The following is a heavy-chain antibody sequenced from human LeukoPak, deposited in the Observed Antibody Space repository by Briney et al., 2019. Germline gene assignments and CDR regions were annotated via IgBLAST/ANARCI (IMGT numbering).Heavy chain of an antibody. J-gene: IGHJ4*02. CDR3: ARSSYSSGWIDY. Sequence: PSETLSLTCTVSGGSISSYYWSWIRQPPGKGLEWIGYIYYSGSTRYNPSLKSRVTISVDTSKSQFSLKLSSVTAADAAVYYCARSSYSSGWIDYWGQGTLVTVSS. V-gene: IGHV4-59*01. D-gene: IGHD6-19*01. CDR1: GGSISSYY. CDR2: IYYSGST.